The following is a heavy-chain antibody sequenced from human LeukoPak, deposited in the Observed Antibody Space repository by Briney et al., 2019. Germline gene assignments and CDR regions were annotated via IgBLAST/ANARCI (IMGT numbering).Heavy chain of an antibody. Sequence: ASVKVSCKASGYTFTSYDINWVRQATGQGLEWMGWMNPNSGNTDYAQNFQGRLTITRNTSISTAYMELSSLRSEDTAVYYCARDNSGWYHWFDPWGQGTLVTVSS. CDR2: MNPNSGNT. D-gene: IGHD6-19*01. CDR3: ARDNSGWYHWFDP. J-gene: IGHJ5*02. CDR1: GYTFTSYD. V-gene: IGHV1-8*01.